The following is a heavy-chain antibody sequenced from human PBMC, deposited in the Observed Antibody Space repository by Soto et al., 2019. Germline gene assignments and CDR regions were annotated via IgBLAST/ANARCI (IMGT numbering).Heavy chain of an antibody. V-gene: IGHV4-31*03. J-gene: IGHJ4*02. D-gene: IGHD6-6*01. CDR3: AREGDRSTAYFDY. CDR2: IYYSGST. Sequence: QVQLQESGPGLVKPSQTLSLTCTVSGGSISSGGYYWSWIRQHPGKGLEWIGYIYYSGSTYYNPSLQSRVTLSVDTSQNQFSLKLSSVTAADTAVYYCAREGDRSTAYFDYWGQGTLVTVSS. CDR1: GGSISSGGYY.